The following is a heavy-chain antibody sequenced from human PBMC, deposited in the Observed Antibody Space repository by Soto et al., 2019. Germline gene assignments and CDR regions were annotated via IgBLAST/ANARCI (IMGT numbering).Heavy chain of an antibody. V-gene: IGHV4-39*07. J-gene: IGHJ4*02. CDR3: ARGSIGRELHYPNDY. Sequence: PSETLSLTCTVSGGSISSGDYYWSWIRQPPGKGLEWIGEINHSGSTNYNPSLKSRVTTSVDTSKNQFSLKLSSVTAADTAVYYCARGSIGRELHYPNDYWGQGTLVTVSS. D-gene: IGHD1-26*01. CDR1: GGSISSGDYY. CDR2: INHSGST.